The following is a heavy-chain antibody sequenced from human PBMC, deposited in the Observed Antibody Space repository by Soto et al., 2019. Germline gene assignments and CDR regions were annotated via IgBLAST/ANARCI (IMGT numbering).Heavy chain of an antibody. CDR1: GGTFSSYT. CDR2: IIPILGIA. CDR3: ARDHHRDRAAR. Sequence: QVQLVQSGAEVKKPGSSVKVSCKASGGTFSSYTISWVRQAPGQGLEWMGRIIPILGIANYAQKFQGRVTITADKSTSTAYMELSSLRSEDTAVYYCARDHHRDRAARWGQGTLVTVSS. D-gene: IGHD3-10*01. V-gene: IGHV1-69*08. J-gene: IGHJ4*02.